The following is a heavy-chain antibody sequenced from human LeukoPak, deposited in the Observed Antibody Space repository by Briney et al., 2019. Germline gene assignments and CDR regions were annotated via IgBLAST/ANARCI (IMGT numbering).Heavy chain of an antibody. V-gene: IGHV3-11*01. Sequence: GGSLRLSCAASGFTFSDYYMSWVRQALGKGLEWVSYISSSGSTIYYADSVKGRFTISRDNAKNSLYLQMNSLRAEDTAVYYCAREADYYDSSGYSNFDYWGQGTLVTVSS. CDR1: GFTFSDYY. D-gene: IGHD3-22*01. J-gene: IGHJ4*02. CDR3: AREADYYDSSGYSNFDY. CDR2: ISSSGSTI.